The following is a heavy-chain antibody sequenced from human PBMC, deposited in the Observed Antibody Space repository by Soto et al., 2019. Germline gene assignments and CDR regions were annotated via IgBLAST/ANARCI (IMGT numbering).Heavy chain of an antibody. V-gene: IGHV3-23*01. CDR3: AERGSGFGPFDY. CDR1: GFTFSSYA. CDR2: ISASGGNT. D-gene: IGHD5-18*01. Sequence: GGSLRLSCAASGFTFSSYAMSWVRQAPGKGLEWVSAISASGGNTYYADSVKGRFTISRDNSKNTLYLQMNSLRAEDTAVYYCAERGSGFGPFDYWGQGTLVTVSS. J-gene: IGHJ4*02.